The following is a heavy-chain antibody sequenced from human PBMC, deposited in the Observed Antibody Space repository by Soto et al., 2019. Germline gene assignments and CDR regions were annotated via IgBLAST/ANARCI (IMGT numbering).Heavy chain of an antibody. J-gene: IGHJ4*02. D-gene: IGHD6-6*01. Sequence: PGEALKISCKCSGFTFTTSWITWVRQRPGKGLEWMGTVDPSDSYASYSPSFQGHVTISADKSISTVYLHWSSLKASDTAIYYCARGSSIAAPPDYWGQGTLVTVSS. CDR1: GFTFTTSW. CDR2: VDPSDSYA. CDR3: ARGSSIAAPPDY. V-gene: IGHV5-10-1*01.